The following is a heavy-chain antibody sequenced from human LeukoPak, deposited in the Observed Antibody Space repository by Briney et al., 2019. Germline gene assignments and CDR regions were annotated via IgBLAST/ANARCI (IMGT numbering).Heavy chain of an antibody. CDR3: ERTVRGIVMPQNAFDI. CDR1: GFTFNNYW. CDR2: LKEDGSVQ. Sequence: GGSLRLSCSASGFTFNNYWMSWVRQAPGKGLEWVANLKEDGSVQYYVDSLKGRFTISRDNAENSLYLQLDSLRAEDTAVYYCERTVRGIVMPQNAFDIWGQGTVVTVSS. V-gene: IGHV3-7*01. D-gene: IGHD1-26*01. J-gene: IGHJ3*02.